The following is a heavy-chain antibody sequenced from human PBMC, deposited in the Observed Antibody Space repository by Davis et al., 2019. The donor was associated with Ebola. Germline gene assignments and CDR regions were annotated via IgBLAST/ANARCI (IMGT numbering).Heavy chain of an antibody. V-gene: IGHV3-30*04. J-gene: IGHJ4*02. CDR3: ARAGFDDVLDY. CDR2: VSHSERER. Sequence: GESLKISCAASGFTFRNYAMHWLRQAPGKGREWVAVVSHSERERFYADSVKGRFTISRDNSENTLYLQMNSLTADDTSVYYCARAGFDDVLDYWGQGTPVTVSS. D-gene: IGHD3-9*01. CDR1: GFTFRNYA.